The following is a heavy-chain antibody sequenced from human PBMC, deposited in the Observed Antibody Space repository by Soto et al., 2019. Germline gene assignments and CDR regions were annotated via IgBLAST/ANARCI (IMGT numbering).Heavy chain of an antibody. D-gene: IGHD3-22*01. CDR3: ARDTPNYYDRSGPPILG. J-gene: IGHJ4*02. V-gene: IGHV1-18*01. CDR2: ISAYNGNT. CDR1: GYTFTSYG. Sequence: QVQLVQSGAEVKKPGASVKVSCKASGYTFTSYGISSVRQAPGQGLECMGWISAYNGNTNYAQKLQGRVTMTTDTSPSTAYMEVRSLRSDHTAVYYCARDTPNYYDRSGPPILGWGQGTLVTVSS.